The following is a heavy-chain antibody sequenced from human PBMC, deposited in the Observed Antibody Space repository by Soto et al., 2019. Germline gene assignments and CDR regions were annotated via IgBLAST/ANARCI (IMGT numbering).Heavy chain of an antibody. Sequence: PSETLSLTCTVCGGSISSSSYYWGWIRQPPGKGLEWIGSIYYSGSTYYNPSLKSRVTISVDTSKNQFSLKLSSVTAADTAVYYCARDIAAAGMDVWGKGTTVTVSS. CDR1: GGSISSSSYY. CDR2: IYYSGST. CDR3: ARDIAAAGMDV. V-gene: IGHV4-39*07. J-gene: IGHJ6*04. D-gene: IGHD6-13*01.